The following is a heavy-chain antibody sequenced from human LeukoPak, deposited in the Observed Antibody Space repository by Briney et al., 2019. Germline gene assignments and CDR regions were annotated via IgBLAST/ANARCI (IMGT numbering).Heavy chain of an antibody. V-gene: IGHV1-18*01. D-gene: IGHD3-22*01. Sequence: ASVKVSCKASGYTFTSYGISWVRQAPGQGLEWMGWISAYNGNTNYAQKLQGRVTMTTDTSTSTAYMELRSLRSDDTAVYYCARDLSPYYDSSGYYPDYWSRGTLVTVSS. CDR3: ARDLSPYYDSSGYYPDY. CDR2: ISAYNGNT. J-gene: IGHJ4*02. CDR1: GYTFTSYG.